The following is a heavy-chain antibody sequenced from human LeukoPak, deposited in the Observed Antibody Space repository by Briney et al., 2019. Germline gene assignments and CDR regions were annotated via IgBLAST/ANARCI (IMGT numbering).Heavy chain of an antibody. CDR1: GFTFSSYW. CDR2: IKQDGSEK. J-gene: IGHJ4*02. V-gene: IGHV3-7*01. Sequence: GGSLRLSCAASGFTFSSYWINWVRQAPGRGLEWVANIKQDGSEKIYVDSVKGRFTISRDNAKNSLYLQMNSLRVEDTAVYYCVRSSGWVLDYWGQGTQVTVSS. D-gene: IGHD6-19*01. CDR3: VRSSGWVLDY.